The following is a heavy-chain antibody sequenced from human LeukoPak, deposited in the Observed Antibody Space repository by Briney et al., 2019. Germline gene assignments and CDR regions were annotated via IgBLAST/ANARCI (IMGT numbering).Heavy chain of an antibody. CDR2: ISSSGSTI. J-gene: IGHJ4*02. D-gene: IGHD5-18*01. CDR3: ARDGGTRLKYSYGYGDY. CDR1: GFTFSSYE. Sequence: PGGSLRLSCAASGFTFSSYEMNWVRQAPGKGLEWVSYISSSGSTIYYADSVKGRFTISRDNAKNSLYLQMNSLRAEDTAVYYCARDGGTRLKYSYGYGDYWGQGTLVTVS. V-gene: IGHV3-48*03.